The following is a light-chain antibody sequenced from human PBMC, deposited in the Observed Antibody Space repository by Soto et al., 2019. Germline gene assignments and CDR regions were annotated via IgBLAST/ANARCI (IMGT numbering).Light chain of an antibody. CDR2: DAF. CDR3: QQYDEWPLT. J-gene: IGKJ4*01. V-gene: IGKV3-15*01. Sequence: EKVMTQSPATLSVSPGEIATLSCRASQNVKTRLAWYQQNPGQAPRLLIYDAFTRASGIPARFSGSASGTEFTLTISSLQSEDFAVYYCQQYDEWPLTFGGGTKVEIK. CDR1: QNVKTR.